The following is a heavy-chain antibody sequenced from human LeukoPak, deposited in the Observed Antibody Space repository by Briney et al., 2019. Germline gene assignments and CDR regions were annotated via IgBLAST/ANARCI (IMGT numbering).Heavy chain of an antibody. Sequence: GGSLRLSCAASGFSFITYSMSWVRQAPGKGLEWVSAISSGGSYIYYADSVKGRFTISRDNAKNSLYLQMNSLRAEDTAVYYCARHKRGYYSPFDIWGQGTMVTVSS. CDR3: ARHKRGYYSPFDI. CDR2: ISSGGSYI. D-gene: IGHD3-10*01. CDR1: GFSFITYS. J-gene: IGHJ3*02. V-gene: IGHV3-21*01.